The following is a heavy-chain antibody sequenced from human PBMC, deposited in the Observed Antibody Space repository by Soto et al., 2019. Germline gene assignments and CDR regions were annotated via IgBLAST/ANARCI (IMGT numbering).Heavy chain of an antibody. CDR1: GFSFSYYA. J-gene: IGHJ6*02. CDR2: ISYDGTTT. Sequence: GGSLSLSCAASGFSFSYYAMNWVRQAPGKGLEWVAVISYDGTTTSYADSVKGRFTISRDNSKNTLFLQMNSLRTEDTAVFYCARHHRKRYISQSPYYYYGMDVWCQGTTLTGS. CDR3: ARHHRKRYISQSPYYYYGMDV. V-gene: IGHV3-30-3*01. D-gene: IGHD3-16*02.